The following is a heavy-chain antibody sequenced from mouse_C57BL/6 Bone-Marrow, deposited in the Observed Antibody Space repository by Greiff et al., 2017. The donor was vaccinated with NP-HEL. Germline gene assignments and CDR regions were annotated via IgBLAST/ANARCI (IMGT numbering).Heavy chain of an antibody. CDR3: ARHAPPYYYGSTWFAY. Sequence: QVHVKQSGAELVKPGASVKLSCKASGYTFTEYTIHWVKQRSGQGLEWIGWFYPGSGSIKYNEKFKDKATLTADKSSSTVYMELSRLTSEDSAVYFCARHAPPYYYGSTWFAYWGQGTLVTVSA. CDR1: GYTFTEYT. CDR2: FYPGSGSI. D-gene: IGHD1-1*01. V-gene: IGHV1-62-2*01. J-gene: IGHJ3*01.